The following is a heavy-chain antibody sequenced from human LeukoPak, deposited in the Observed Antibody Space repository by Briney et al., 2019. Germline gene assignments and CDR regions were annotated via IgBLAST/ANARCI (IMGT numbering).Heavy chain of an antibody. CDR3: AREIGSGWRPLDY. D-gene: IGHD6-19*01. J-gene: IGHJ4*02. CDR1: GGSISSSY. Sequence: SETLSLTCTVSGGSISSSYWSWIRRPAGKGLEWIGHIFTSGSTNYNPSLKSRVTMSVDTSKNQVSLKLSSVTAADTAVYHCAREIGSGWRPLDYWGQGTLVTVSS. CDR2: IFTSGST. V-gene: IGHV4-4*07.